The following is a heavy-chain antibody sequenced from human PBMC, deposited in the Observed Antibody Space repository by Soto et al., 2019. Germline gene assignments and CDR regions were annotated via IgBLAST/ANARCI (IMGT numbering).Heavy chain of an antibody. CDR1: GYSFNRYW. D-gene: IGHD1-1*01. CDR2: IFPDDSDI. V-gene: IGHV5-51*01. CDR3: ARRISWYYFDS. J-gene: IGHJ4*02. Sequence: GESLKISCKASGYSFNRYWIGWVRQMPGQGLEWLGVIFPDDSDIRHSPAFRGQVTISADKSINTVYLQYTGLKASDTATYYCARRISWYYFDSWGPGTPVTVSS.